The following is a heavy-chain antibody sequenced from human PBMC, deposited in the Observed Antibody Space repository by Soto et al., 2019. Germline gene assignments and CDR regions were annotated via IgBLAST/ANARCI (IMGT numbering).Heavy chain of an antibody. D-gene: IGHD3-16*01. CDR2: IIPIFGTA. J-gene: IGHJ3*02. V-gene: IGHV1-69*12. CDR1: GGTFSSYA. CDR3: ARDRLMITVGGVGDGRWFAFDI. Sequence: QVQLVQSGAEVKKPGSSVKVSCKASGGTFSSYAISWVRQAPGQGLEWMGGIIPIFGTANYAQKFQGRVTITADESTSTAYMELSSLRSEDTAVYYCARDRLMITVGGVGDGRWFAFDIWGQGTMVTVSS.